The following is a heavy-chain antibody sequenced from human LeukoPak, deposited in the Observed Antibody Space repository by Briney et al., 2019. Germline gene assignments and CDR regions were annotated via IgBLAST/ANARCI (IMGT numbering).Heavy chain of an antibody. CDR3: ARQSRNWFDP. Sequence: SETLSLTCTVSGGSISSSSYYWGWIRQPPGKGLEWIGSLYYSGSTYYNPSLKSRVTISVDTSKNQFSPKLSSVTAADTAVYYCARQSRNWFDPWGQGTLVTVSS. J-gene: IGHJ5*02. CDR1: GGSISSSSYY. V-gene: IGHV4-39*01. CDR2: LYYSGST.